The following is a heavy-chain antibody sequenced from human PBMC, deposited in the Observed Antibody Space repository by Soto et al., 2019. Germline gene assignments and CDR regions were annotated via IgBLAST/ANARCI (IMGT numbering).Heavy chain of an antibody. J-gene: IGHJ6*02. V-gene: IGHV3-23*01. CDR1: GFPFSNYY. Sequence: EVQLLESGGGLVQPGGSLRLSCVASGFPFSNYYMDWVRQAPGKGLEWVAVNSGSEDNIHYADSVKGRFTISRDNSMNTLYLQMNSLRADDTAIYYCAKDLHWFAMDVWGQGTTVTVSS. D-gene: IGHD3-10*01. CDR3: AKDLHWFAMDV. CDR2: NSGSEDNI.